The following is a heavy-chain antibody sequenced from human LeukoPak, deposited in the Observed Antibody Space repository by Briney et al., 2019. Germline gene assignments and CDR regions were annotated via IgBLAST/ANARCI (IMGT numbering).Heavy chain of an antibody. CDR3: ARDPPYGSGSCYAD. V-gene: IGHV1-2*06. Sequence: ASVKVSCKASGYTFTGYYMHWVRQAPGQGLEWMGRINPNSGGTNYAQKFQGRVTMTRDTSISTAYMELSRLRSDDTAVYYCARDPPYGSGSCYADWGQGTLVTVSS. D-gene: IGHD3-10*01. CDR1: GYTFTGYY. CDR2: INPNSGGT. J-gene: IGHJ4*02.